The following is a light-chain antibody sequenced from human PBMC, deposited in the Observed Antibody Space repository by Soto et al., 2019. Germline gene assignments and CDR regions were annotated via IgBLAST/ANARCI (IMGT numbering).Light chain of an antibody. CDR3: LQADTFPIT. Sequence: DIQMTQSPSSLSASVGDRVTITCQASQDISGWLAWYQQKPGRAPNLLIYAASSLQSGVPTRFAGNGSGTSFTLTITSLQPEDFATYYCLQADTFPITFGQGTRLEIK. V-gene: IGKV1-12*01. CDR2: AAS. CDR1: QDISGW. J-gene: IGKJ5*01.